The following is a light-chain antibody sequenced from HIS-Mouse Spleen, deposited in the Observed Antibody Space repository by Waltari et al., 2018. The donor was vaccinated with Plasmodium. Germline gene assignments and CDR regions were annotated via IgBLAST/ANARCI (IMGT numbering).Light chain of an antibody. CDR2: EVS. V-gene: IGLV2-8*01. CDR3: SSYAGSNNLV. Sequence: QSALTQPPSASGSPGQSVTIPCTGTNSDVGGYNYDPWYQQHPGQAPKLRIYEVSKRPSGVPYRFSGSKSGNTASLTVSGLQAEDEADYYCSSYAGSNNLVFGGGTKLTVL. J-gene: IGLJ2*01. CDR1: NSDVGGYNY.